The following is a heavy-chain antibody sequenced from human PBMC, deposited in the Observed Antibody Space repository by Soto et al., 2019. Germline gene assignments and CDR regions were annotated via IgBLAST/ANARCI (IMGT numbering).Heavy chain of an antibody. CDR1: GFTLSSYS. CDR2: ISSSSSYI. CDR3: ARDKVLLWFGELKHYGMDV. J-gene: IGHJ6*02. Sequence: EVQLVESGGGLVKPGGSLRLSCAASGFTLSSYSMNWVRQAPGKGLEWVSSISSSSSYIYYADSVKGRFTISRDNAKNSLYLQMNSLIADDTAVYCCARDKVLLWFGELKHYGMDVWGQGTTVTVSS. V-gene: IGHV3-21*01. D-gene: IGHD3-10*01.